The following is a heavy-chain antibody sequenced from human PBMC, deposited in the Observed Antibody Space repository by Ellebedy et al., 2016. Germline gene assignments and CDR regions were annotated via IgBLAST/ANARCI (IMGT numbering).Heavy chain of an antibody. CDR2: INEDGSKK. CDR3: AQLRVG. J-gene: IGHJ4*02. CDR1: GFTLSNSW. D-gene: IGHD2-2*01. Sequence: GESLKISCAASGFTLSNSWMYWVRQAPGKGLEWVANINEDGSKKYYLDSVKGRFTISRDNAKNSLYLQMNSLRGEDTAVYYCAQLRVGWGQGTLVTVSS. V-gene: IGHV3-7*01.